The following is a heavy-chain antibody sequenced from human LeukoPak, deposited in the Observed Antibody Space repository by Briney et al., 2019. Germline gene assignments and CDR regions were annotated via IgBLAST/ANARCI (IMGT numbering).Heavy chain of an antibody. Sequence: GGSLRLSCAASGFTFSSYSMNWVRQAPGKGLEWVSSISSSSSYIYYADSVKGRFTISRDNAKNSLYLQMNSLRAEDTAVYYCARDPGDWTLAYYYYYMDVWGKGTTVTVSS. CDR3: ARDPGDWTLAYYYYYMDV. V-gene: IGHV3-21*01. D-gene: IGHD2-21*02. J-gene: IGHJ6*03. CDR2: ISSSSSYI. CDR1: GFTFSSYS.